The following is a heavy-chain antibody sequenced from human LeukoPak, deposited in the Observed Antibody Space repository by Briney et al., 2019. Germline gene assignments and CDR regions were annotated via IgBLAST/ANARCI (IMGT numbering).Heavy chain of an antibody. CDR3: ARDGGQRLNEYAFDI. CDR2: ISSSSSYI. D-gene: IGHD6-25*01. Sequence: NPGGSLRLSCAASGFTFSSYSMNWVRQAPGKGLEWVSSISSSSSYIYYADSVKGRFTISRDNAKNSLYLQMNSLRAEDTAVYYCARDGGQRLNEYAFDIWGQGTMVTVSS. CDR1: GFTFSSYS. J-gene: IGHJ3*02. V-gene: IGHV3-21*01.